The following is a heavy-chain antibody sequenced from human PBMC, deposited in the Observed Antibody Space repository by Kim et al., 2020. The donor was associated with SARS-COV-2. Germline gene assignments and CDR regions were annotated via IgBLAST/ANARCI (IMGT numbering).Heavy chain of an antibody. V-gene: IGHV1-69*13. CDR1: GGTFSSYA. D-gene: IGHD3-9*01. CDR3: AREGGDILTGEADREDY. J-gene: IGHJ4*02. CDR2: IIPIFGTA. Sequence: SVKVSCKASGGTFSSYAISWVRQAPGQGLEWMGGIIPIFGTANYAQKFQGRVTITADESTSTAYMELSSLRSEDTAVYYCAREGGDILTGEADREDYWGQGTLVTVSS.